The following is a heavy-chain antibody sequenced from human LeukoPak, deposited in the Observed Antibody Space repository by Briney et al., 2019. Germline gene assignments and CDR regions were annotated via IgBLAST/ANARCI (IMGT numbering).Heavy chain of an antibody. CDR1: GYTFTSYA. CDR3: ARAAAVLLWFGEVGWFDP. D-gene: IGHD3-10*01. Sequence: GASVKVSGKASGYTFTSYAMHWVRQAPGQRLEWMGWINAGNGNTKYSQKFQGRVTITRDTSASTAYMELSSLRSEDTAVYYCARAAAVLLWFGEVGWFDPWGQGTLVTVSS. V-gene: IGHV1-3*01. CDR2: INAGNGNT. J-gene: IGHJ5*02.